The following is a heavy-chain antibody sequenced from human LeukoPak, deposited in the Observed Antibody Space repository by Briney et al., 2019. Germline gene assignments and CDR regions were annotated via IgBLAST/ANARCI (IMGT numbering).Heavy chain of an antibody. J-gene: IGHJ3*02. V-gene: IGHV6-1*01. Sequence: SQTLSLTCAISGDSVSSNSSAWNWIRQSPSRGLEWLGRTFYRSKWYNDYTSSVKSRITIKPDTSKNRFSLQLKSVTPEDTAVYYCARGDCSSGICYSDSAFDIWGQGTMVTVSS. D-gene: IGHD2-15*01. CDR3: ARGDCSSGICYSDSAFDI. CDR2: TFYRSKWYN. CDR1: GDSVSSNSSA.